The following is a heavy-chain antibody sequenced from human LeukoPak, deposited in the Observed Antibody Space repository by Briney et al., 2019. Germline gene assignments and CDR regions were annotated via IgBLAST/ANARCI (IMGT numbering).Heavy chain of an antibody. CDR3: ARDRSYSGGDYYFDY. V-gene: IGHV3-21*01. D-gene: IGHD6-19*01. J-gene: IGHJ4*02. CDR2: ISSSSTYI. Sequence: PGGSLRLSCAASGFTFSSYSMNWVRQAPGKGLEWVSSISSSSTYIYYADSVKGRFTISRDNAKNSLYLQMNSLRAEDTAVYYCARDRSYSGGDYYFDYWGQGTLVTVSS. CDR1: GFTFSSYS.